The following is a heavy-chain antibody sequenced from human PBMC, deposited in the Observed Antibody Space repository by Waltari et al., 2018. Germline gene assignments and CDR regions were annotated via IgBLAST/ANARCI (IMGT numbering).Heavy chain of an antibody. CDR1: GLNLSTYS. J-gene: IGHJ4*02. V-gene: IGHV3-48*02. CDR2: IKSTSSTI. Sequence: EVQLVESGGGLVQRGGSLRLSCAASGLNLSTYSMNSVRPAPGKGLEWISYIKSTSSTIHYADSVKVRFTISRDNAKNSLYLQMNSLRDEDTAVYYCARGLRDYTDWGQGTLVTVSS. D-gene: IGHD2-2*02. CDR3: ARGLRDYTD.